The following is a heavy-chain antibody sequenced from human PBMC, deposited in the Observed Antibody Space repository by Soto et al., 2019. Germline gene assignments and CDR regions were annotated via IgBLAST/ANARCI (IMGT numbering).Heavy chain of an antibody. V-gene: IGHV4-31*03. CDR3: ARVFVFHPGAVAGQRSGWFDP. D-gene: IGHD6-19*01. CDR1: GGPITRGGSY. CDR2: VAYSGGT. Sequence: SETLSLTCTVSGGPITRGGSYWSWIRQHPEKGLEWIGYVAYSGGTYYNPSLKSRVTFLVDMSKNLLSLRLSSVTAADTAVYYCARVFVFHPGAVAGQRSGWFDPWGQGTLVTVSS. J-gene: IGHJ5*02.